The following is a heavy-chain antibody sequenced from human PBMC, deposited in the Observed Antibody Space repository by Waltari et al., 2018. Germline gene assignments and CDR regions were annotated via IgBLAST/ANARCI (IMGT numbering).Heavy chain of an antibody. J-gene: IGHJ3*01. D-gene: IGHD6-13*01. CDR1: GFTFRSNV. CDR2: ISGSGIST. Sequence: EVQLLESGGDLVQPGGSLRLSCAASGFTFRSNVMSWVVPAPGKGLVWVSGISGSGISTYYADSVKGRFTISRDNSKNTLYLQMNSLRGEDTAIYYCAKVPSSSWAFDFWGQGTMVTVSS. CDR3: AKVPSSSWAFDF. V-gene: IGHV3-23*01.